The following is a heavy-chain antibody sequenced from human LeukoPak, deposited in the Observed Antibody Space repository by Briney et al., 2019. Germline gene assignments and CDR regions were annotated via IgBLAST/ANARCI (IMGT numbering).Heavy chain of an antibody. Sequence: SETLSLTCTVSGGSISSYYWSWIRQPPGKGLEWIGYIYYSGSTNYNPSLKSRVTISVDTSKNQFSLKLSSVTAADTAVYYCARDDGDYPYDMDVWGQGTTVTVSS. D-gene: IGHD4-17*01. CDR3: ARDDGDYPYDMDV. V-gene: IGHV4-59*01. J-gene: IGHJ6*02. CDR2: IYYSGST. CDR1: GGSISSYY.